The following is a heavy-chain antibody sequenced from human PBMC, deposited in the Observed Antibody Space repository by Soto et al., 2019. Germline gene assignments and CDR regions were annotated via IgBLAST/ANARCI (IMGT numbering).Heavy chain of an antibody. CDR1: GFTFDDYA. V-gene: IGHV3-9*01. Sequence: EVQLVESGGGLVQPGRSLRLSCAASGFTFDDYAMHWVRQAPGKGLEWVSGISWNSGSRNYADSERGRFTISRANAKTSLFLQMNSLRLEDTALYYCVKALLVIPPANTFDMWGQGTMVTVSS. CDR2: ISWNSGSR. J-gene: IGHJ3*02. CDR3: VKALLVIPPANTFDM. D-gene: IGHD2-2*01.